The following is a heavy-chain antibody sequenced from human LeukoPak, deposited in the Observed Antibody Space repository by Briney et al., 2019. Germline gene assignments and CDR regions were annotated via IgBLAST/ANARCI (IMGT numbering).Heavy chain of an antibody. Sequence: SETLSLTCTVSGGSISSHYWSWIRQPPGKGLEWIAYIYDSGSTKYNPSLKSRVTISVDTSKNQFSLKLSSVTAADTAVYYCARVSSPYSSGWYYFDYWGQGTLVTVSS. CDR1: GGSISSHY. V-gene: IGHV4-59*11. J-gene: IGHJ4*02. D-gene: IGHD6-19*01. CDR2: IYDSGST. CDR3: ARVSSPYSSGWYYFDY.